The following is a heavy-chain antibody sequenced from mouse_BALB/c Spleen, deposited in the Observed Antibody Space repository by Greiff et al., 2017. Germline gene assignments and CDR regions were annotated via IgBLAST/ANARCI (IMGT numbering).Heavy chain of an antibody. J-gene: IGHJ4*01. CDR2: INSNGGST. CDR3: ARHDGLRRGLAMDY. CDR1: GFTFSSYY. Sequence: EVQLVESGGGLVKLGGSLKLSCAASGFTFSSYYMSWVRQTPEKRLELVAAINSNGGSTYYPDTVKGRFTISRDNAKNTLYLQMSSLKSEDTALYYCARHDGLRRGLAMDYWGQGTSVTVSS. D-gene: IGHD2-4*01. V-gene: IGHV5-6-2*01.